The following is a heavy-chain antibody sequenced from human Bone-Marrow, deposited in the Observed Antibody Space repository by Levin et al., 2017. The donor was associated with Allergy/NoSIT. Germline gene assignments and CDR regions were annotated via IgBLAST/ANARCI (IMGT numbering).Heavy chain of an antibody. CDR3: AKDLGSTSSALDY. J-gene: IGHJ4*02. V-gene: IGHV3-30*18. CDR2: ISYDGSNK. CDR1: GFTFSSYG. Sequence: GESLKISCAASGFTFSSYGMHWVRQAPGKGLEWVAVISYDGSNKYYADSVKGRFTISRDNSKNTLYLQMNSLRAEDTAVYYCAKDLGSTSSALDYWGQGTLVTVS. D-gene: IGHD2-2*01.